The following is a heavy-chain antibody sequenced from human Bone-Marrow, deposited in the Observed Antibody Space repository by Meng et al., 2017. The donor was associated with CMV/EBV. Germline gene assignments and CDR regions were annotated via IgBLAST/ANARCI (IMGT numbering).Heavy chain of an antibody. CDR1: GFTFSSYW. D-gene: IGHD5-24*01. V-gene: IGHV3-74*01. CDR2: INSDGSST. J-gene: IGHJ3*02. CDR3: ARAGDGSFVRGAFDI. Sequence: GESLKISCAASGFTFSSYWMHWVRQAPGKGLVWVSRINSDGSSTSYADSVKGRFTISRDNAKNSLYLQMNSLRAEDTAVYYCARAGDGSFVRGAFDIWGQGTMVTVSS.